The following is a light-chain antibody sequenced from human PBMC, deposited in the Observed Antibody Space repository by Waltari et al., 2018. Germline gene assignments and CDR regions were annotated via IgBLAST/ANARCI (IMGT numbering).Light chain of an antibody. CDR1: SSNIRAGYD. Sequence: QSVLTQPSSVSGTPGQRVTISCTGSSSNIRAGYDVPWYQQLPGSAPKLLIYANIDRPSGVPDRFSGSKSGTSASLAITGLQAEDEADYYCQSYDRSLSVRVFGGGTKLTVL. J-gene: IGLJ2*01. CDR2: ANI. V-gene: IGLV1-40*01. CDR3: QSYDRSLSVRV.